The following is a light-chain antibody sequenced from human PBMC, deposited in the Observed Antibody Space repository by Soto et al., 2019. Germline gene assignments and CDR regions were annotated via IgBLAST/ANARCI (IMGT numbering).Light chain of an antibody. CDR1: QSISRY. CDR3: QQSYITWT. CDR2: AAS. V-gene: IGKV1-39*01. Sequence: DIQMTQFPSSLSASVGDRVTITCRASQSISRYLNWYQQKPGKAPKLLIYAASSLQSGVPSRFSGSGSGTDFTLTISSLQPEDFATYYCQQSYITWTFGQGTKVEIK. J-gene: IGKJ1*01.